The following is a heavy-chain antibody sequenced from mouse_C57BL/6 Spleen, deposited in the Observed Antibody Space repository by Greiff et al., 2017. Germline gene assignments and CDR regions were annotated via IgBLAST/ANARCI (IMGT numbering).Heavy chain of an antibody. J-gene: IGHJ2*01. CDR3: ARPGYGSCYFDY. Sequence: VQLQQSGPELVKPGASVKISCKASGYAFRSSWMNWVKQRPGKGLEWIGRIYPGDGDTNYNGKFQGKANLTANKSSSTSYMQLSSLTSEDSAVYFCARPGYGSCYFDYWGQGTTLTVSS. D-gene: IGHD1-1*01. CDR1: GYAFRSSW. V-gene: IGHV1-82*01. CDR2: IYPGDGDT.